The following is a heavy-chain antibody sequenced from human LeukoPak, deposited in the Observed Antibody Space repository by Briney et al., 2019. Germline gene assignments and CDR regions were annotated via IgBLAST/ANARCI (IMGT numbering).Heavy chain of an antibody. D-gene: IGHD3-10*01. J-gene: IGHJ6*02. V-gene: IGHV1-8*02. CDR1: GYTFTSYD. CDR2: MNPNSGNT. CDR3: ARTPTYYYGSGSYYREGNYYYGMDV. Sequence: ASVKVSCKASGYTFTSYDINWVRQATGQGLEWMGWMNPNSGNTGYAQKFQGRVTMTRNTSTSTAYMELSSLRSEDTAVYYCARTPTYYYGSGSYYREGNYYYGMDVWGQGTLVTVSS.